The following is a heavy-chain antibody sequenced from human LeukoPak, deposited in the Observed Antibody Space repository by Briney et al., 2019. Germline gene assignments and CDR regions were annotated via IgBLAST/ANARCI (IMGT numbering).Heavy chain of an antibody. Sequence: SETLSLTCTVSGGSISDSNYYWGWIRQPPGRGLEWIGNIYYSGSAYYSPSLKSRVTVSVDTSKNQFSLKLNSVTAADTAVYYCARQSTIAAARIDPWGQGTLVTVSS. J-gene: IGHJ5*02. CDR3: ARQSTIAAARIDP. V-gene: IGHV4-39*01. CDR1: GGSISDSNYY. CDR2: IYYSGSA. D-gene: IGHD6-25*01.